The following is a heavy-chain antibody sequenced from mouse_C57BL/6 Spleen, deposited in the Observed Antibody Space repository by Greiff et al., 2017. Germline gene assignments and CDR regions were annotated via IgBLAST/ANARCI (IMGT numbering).Heavy chain of an antibody. Sequence: EVQLMESGPGLVKPSQSLSLTCSVTGYSITSGYYWNWIRQFPGNKLEWMGYISYDGSNNYNPSLKNRISITRDTSKNQFFLKLNSVTTEDTATYYCAREDGYYYYFDYWGQGTTLTVSS. CDR3: AREDGYYYYFDY. D-gene: IGHD2-3*01. CDR2: ISYDGSN. CDR1: GYSITSGYY. J-gene: IGHJ2*01. V-gene: IGHV3-6*01.